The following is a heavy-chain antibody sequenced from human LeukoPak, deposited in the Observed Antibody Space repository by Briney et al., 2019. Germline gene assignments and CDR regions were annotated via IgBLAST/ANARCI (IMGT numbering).Heavy chain of an antibody. CDR2: INPNSGGT. V-gene: IGHV1-2*02. D-gene: IGHD6-19*01. Sequence: ASVKVSCKASGYTFTCYYMHWVRQAPGQGLEWMGWINPNSGGTNYAQKFQGRVTMTRDTSISTAYMELSRLRSDDTAVYYCAREGSSGWYGNDYYYYYGMDVWGQGTTVTVSS. CDR3: AREGSSGWYGNDYYYYYGMDV. CDR1: GYTFTCYY. J-gene: IGHJ6*02.